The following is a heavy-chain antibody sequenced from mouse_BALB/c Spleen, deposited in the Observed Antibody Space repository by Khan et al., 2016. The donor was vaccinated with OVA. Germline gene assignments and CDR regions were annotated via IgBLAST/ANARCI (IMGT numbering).Heavy chain of an antibody. V-gene: IGHV1S136*01. CDR3: AREASSWDFSFPY. J-gene: IGHJ3*01. Sequence: VRLQQSGPELVEPGASVKMSCKASGYTFTNYVMHWVKQKPGQGLEWIGYINPYNAGTRYNEKFKGKATLTSDISSTTAYMERSSLTSEDSAVYYCAREASSWDFSFPYWGQGTLVTVSA. CDR1: GYTFTNYV. CDR2: INPYNAGT. D-gene: IGHD4-1*01.